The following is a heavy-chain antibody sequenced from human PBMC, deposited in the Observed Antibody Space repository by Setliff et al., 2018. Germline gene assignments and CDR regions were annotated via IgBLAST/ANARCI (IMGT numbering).Heavy chain of an antibody. CDR3: ARGGYYNFWSGYYSTQYYYYGMDV. J-gene: IGHJ6*02. D-gene: IGHD3-3*01. CDR1: GFTFSSYS. CDR2: ISSSSSYI. V-gene: IGHV3-21*05. Sequence: GGSLRLSCAASGFTFSSYSMNWVRQAPGKGLEWVSYISSSSSYIYYADSVKGRFTISRDNAKNSLYLQMNSLRAEDTAVYYCARGGYYNFWSGYYSTQYYYYGMDVWGQGTTVTVSS.